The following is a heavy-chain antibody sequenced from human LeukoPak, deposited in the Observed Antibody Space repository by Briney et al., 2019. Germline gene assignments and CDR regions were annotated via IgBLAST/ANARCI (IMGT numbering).Heavy chain of an antibody. Sequence: PGGSLILSCAASGFTVSSNYMSWVRQAPGKGLEWVSVIYSGGSTYYADSVKGRFTTSRHNSKNTLYLQMNSLRAEDTAVYYCARDLGDWGAFDIWGQGTMVTVSS. CDR2: IYSGGST. CDR3: ARDLGDWGAFDI. D-gene: IGHD3/OR15-3a*01. J-gene: IGHJ3*02. V-gene: IGHV3-53*04. CDR1: GFTVSSNY.